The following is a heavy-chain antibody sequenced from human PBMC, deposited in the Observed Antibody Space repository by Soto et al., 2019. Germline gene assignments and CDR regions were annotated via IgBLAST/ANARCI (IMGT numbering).Heavy chain of an antibody. D-gene: IGHD6-13*01. CDR3: ARDLRRSRWPNPGYYYYGMDV. J-gene: IGHJ6*02. CDR1: GFTFSSYD. CDR2: IGSAGDT. V-gene: IGHV3-13*01. Sequence: EVKLVESGGGLVQPGGSLRLSCAASGFTFSSYDMHWVRQATGKGLEWVAAIGSAGDTYYPGSVKGRFTISRENAKNSLYLQMNSLRAEDTAVYYCARDLRRSRWPNPGYYYYGMDVWGQGTTVTVSS.